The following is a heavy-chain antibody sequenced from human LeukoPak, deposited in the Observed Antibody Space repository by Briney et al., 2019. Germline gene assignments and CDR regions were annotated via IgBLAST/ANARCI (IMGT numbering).Heavy chain of an antibody. CDR3: AGGGDCSGGSCPHDY. J-gene: IGHJ4*02. CDR2: IYYSGST. CDR1: GGSISSSSYY. Sequence: SETLSLTCTVSGGSISSSSYYWGWIRQPPGKGLEWIGSIYYSGSTYYNPSLKSRVTISVDTSKNQFSLKLSSVTAADTAVYYCAGGGDCSGGSCPHDYWGQGTLVTVSS. V-gene: IGHV4-39*07. D-gene: IGHD2-15*01.